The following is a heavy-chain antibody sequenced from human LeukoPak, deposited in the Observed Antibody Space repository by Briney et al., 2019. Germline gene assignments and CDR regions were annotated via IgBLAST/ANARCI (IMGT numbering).Heavy chain of an antibody. V-gene: IGHV1-2*02. CDR3: AHALHGSYYVLGAFDI. CDR2: INPNSGGT. J-gene: IGHJ3*02. Sequence: VASVKVSCKASGYTFTGYYMHWVRQAPGQGLEWMGWINPNSGGTNYAQKFQGRVTMTRDTSISTAYMELSRLRSDDTAVYYCAHALHGSYYVLGAFDIWGQGTMVTASS. D-gene: IGHD1-26*01. CDR1: GYTFTGYY.